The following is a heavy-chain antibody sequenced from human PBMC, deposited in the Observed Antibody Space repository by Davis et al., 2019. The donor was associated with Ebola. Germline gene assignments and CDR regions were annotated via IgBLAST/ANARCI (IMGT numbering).Heavy chain of an antibody. CDR3: AKADFSNYGSDY. Sequence: GGSLRLSCAASGFTFSSYAMNWVRQAPGTGLEWVSGISRSGYSTYYADSVKGRFTISRDNSKNTLYLQMNSLRAEDTAVYFCAKADFSNYGSDYWGQGTLVTVSS. D-gene: IGHD4-11*01. CDR2: ISRSGYST. J-gene: IGHJ4*02. V-gene: IGHV3-23*01. CDR1: GFTFSSYA.